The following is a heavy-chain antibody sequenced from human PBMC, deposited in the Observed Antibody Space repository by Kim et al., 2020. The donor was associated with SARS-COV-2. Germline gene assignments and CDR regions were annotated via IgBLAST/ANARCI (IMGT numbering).Heavy chain of an antibody. V-gene: IGHV3-23*01. D-gene: IGHD3-3*01. Sequence: GGSLRLSCAASGFTFSSYAMSWVRQAPGKGLEWVSAISGSGGSTYYADSVKGRFTISRDNSKNTLYLQMNSLRAEDTAVYYCAKEEEWLLERPKYFQHWGQGTLVTVSS. CDR2: ISGSGGST. CDR1: GFTFSSYA. CDR3: AKEEEWLLERPKYFQH. J-gene: IGHJ1*01.